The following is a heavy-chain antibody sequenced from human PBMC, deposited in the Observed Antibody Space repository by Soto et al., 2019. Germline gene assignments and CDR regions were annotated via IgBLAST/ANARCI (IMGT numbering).Heavy chain of an antibody. Sequence: QVQLVQSGAEVKKPGSSLKVSCKTSGVTFSTSGISWVRQGPGQGLEWMGGIIPLFGTPKYARKLQGRVSITADDSATTTYLELSGLSSDDTAIYYCARASPSICGGGNCYRLDSYFDSWGQGSQVVVSS. J-gene: IGHJ4*03. CDR2: IIPLFGTP. V-gene: IGHV1-69*01. D-gene: IGHD2-21*01. CDR3: ARASPSICGGGNCYRLDSYFDS. CDR1: GVTFSTSG.